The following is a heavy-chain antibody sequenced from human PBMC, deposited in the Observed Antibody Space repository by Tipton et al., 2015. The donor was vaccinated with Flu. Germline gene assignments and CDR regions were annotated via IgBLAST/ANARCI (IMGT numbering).Heavy chain of an antibody. CDR2: ISYDGSNK. V-gene: IGHV3-30-3*01. CDR3: ARAIDYGDYVLLYGMDV. CDR1: GFTFSSYA. Sequence: SLRLSCAASGFTFSSYAMHWVRQAPGKGLEWVAVISYDGSNKYYADSVKGRFTISRDNSKNTLYLQMNSLRAEDTAVYYCARAIDYGDYVLLYGMDVWGQGTTVAVSS. J-gene: IGHJ6*02. D-gene: IGHD4-17*01.